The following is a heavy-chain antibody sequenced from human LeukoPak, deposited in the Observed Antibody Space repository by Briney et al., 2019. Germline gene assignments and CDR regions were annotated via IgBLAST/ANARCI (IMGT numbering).Heavy chain of an antibody. CDR2: IYPGDSDT. D-gene: IGHD1-26*01. V-gene: IGHV5-51*01. Sequence: GESLKISCKGSGYSFTSYWIGWVRQMPGKGLEWMGIIYPGDSDTRYSPSFQGQVTISADKSSSTAYLQWSSLKASDTAMYYCARHRVGIYSRNHAFDIWGQGTMVTVSS. CDR1: GYSFTSYW. J-gene: IGHJ3*02. CDR3: ARHRVGIYSRNHAFDI.